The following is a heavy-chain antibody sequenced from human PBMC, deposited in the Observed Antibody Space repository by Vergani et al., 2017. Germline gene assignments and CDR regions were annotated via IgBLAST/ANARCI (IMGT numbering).Heavy chain of an antibody. J-gene: IGHJ6*03. CDR2: INSDGSST. CDR3: ARAHYDFWGGYLNYYYYYMDV. D-gene: IGHD3-3*01. Sequence: EVQLVESGGGLVQPGGSLRLSCAASGFTFSSYWMHWVRQAPGKGLVWVSRINSDGSSTSYADSVKGRFTISRDNAKNTLYLQMNSLRAEDTAVYYCARAHYDFWGGYLNYYYYYMDVWGKGTTVTVSS. V-gene: IGHV3-74*01. CDR1: GFTFSSYW.